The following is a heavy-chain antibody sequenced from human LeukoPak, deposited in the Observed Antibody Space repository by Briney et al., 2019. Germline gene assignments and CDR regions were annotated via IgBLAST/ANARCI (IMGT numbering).Heavy chain of an antibody. D-gene: IGHD4-17*01. CDR2: FYYSESTFNT. CDR3: ARHLRSIRPYHGMDV. CDR1: GGSISSSSYC. V-gene: IGHV4-39*01. J-gene: IGHJ6*02. Sequence: SETLSLTCTVSGGSISSSSYCWGWIRQPPGKGLEWIGSFYYSESTFNTYYNPSLKSRVTISVDTSKYHFSLRLNSVTAADTAVYYCARHLRSIRPYHGMDVWGQGTTASVSS.